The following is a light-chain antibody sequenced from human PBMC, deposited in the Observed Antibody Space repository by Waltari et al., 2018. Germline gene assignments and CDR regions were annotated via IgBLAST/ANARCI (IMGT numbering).Light chain of an antibody. CDR1: RSVQGY. CDR2: HAY. J-gene: IGKJ4*01. Sequence: CRASRSVQGYLCWYQQKPGQAPRLRIYHAYNRATGVPARFSGSGSETDFTLTISSLEPEDSAIYYCQQRADWPLTFGGGTTVEIK. CDR3: QQRADWPLT. V-gene: IGKV3-11*01.